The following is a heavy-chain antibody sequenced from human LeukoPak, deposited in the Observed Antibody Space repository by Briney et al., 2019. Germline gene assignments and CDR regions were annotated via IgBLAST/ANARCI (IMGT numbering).Heavy chain of an antibody. J-gene: IGHJ6*02. D-gene: IGHD3-22*01. V-gene: IGHV3-9*01. CDR3: AKGTYYYDSSGHYPDYYYGMDV. Sequence: PGRSLRLSCAASGFTFDDYAMHWVRQAPGKGLEWVSDISWSSGRIGYADSVKGRFTISRDNAKNSLYLQMNSLRAEDTALYYCAKGTYYYDSSGHYPDYYYGMDVWGQGTTVTVSS. CDR1: GFTFDDYA. CDR2: ISWSSGRI.